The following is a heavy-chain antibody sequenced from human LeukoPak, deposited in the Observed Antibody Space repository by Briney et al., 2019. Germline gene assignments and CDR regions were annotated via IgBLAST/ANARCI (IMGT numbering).Heavy chain of an antibody. Sequence: GGSLRLSCAASGLTFSSYAMSWVRQTPGKGLEWVSGISAGGGSTYYADSVKGRLTISRDNSKNTLYLQMDSLRAEDTAIYYCAKAYGSGNYHHYFDYWGQGTLVTVSS. CDR2: ISAGGGST. CDR1: GLTFSSYA. D-gene: IGHD3-10*01. V-gene: IGHV3-23*01. CDR3: AKAYGSGNYHHYFDY. J-gene: IGHJ4*02.